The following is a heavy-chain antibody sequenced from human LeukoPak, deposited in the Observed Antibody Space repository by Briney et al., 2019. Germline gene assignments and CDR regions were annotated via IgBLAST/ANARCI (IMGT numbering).Heavy chain of an antibody. CDR1: GFTFSSYG. D-gene: IGHD3-22*01. J-gene: IGHJ3*02. CDR3: TRRYNYDSSGYYYVRDAFDI. V-gene: IGHV3-49*04. CDR2: IRSKAYGGTT. Sequence: GGSLRLSCAASGFTFSSYGMSWVRQAPGKGLEWVGFIRSKAYGGTTKNAASVKGRFTISRDDSRSIAYLQMNSLKTEDTAVYYCTRRYNYDSSGYYYVRDAFDIWGQGTMVTVSS.